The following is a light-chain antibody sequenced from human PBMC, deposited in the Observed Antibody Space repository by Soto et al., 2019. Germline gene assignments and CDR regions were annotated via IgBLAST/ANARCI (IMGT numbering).Light chain of an antibody. Sequence: QSALTQPASVSGSPGQSITISCTGTSSDIGYYDYVSWYQHHSGKAPKLIIYEVNNRPSGVSNRSSGSKSVDTASLTISGLQAGDEADYYCSSHSSRSAYYVFGTGTKVTVL. CDR3: SSHSSRSAYYV. V-gene: IGLV2-14*01. J-gene: IGLJ1*01. CDR2: EVN. CDR1: SSDIGYYDY.